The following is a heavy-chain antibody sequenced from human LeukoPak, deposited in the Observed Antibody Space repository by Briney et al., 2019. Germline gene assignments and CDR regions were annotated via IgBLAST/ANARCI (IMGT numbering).Heavy chain of an antibody. V-gene: IGHV2-5*02. Sequence: SGPTLVNPTQTPTLTCSLSGVSLSTSGVGVGWIRQPPGKALEWLALIYWDDDSRYSPSLKSGLTIAKDTSKNQVVLTLTNMDSVDTATYYCAHSQVFSYGSFHDAYDIWGLGMLVTVSS. D-gene: IGHD5-18*01. CDR3: AHSQVFSYGSFHDAYDI. J-gene: IGHJ3*02. CDR1: GVSLSTSGVG. CDR2: IYWDDDS.